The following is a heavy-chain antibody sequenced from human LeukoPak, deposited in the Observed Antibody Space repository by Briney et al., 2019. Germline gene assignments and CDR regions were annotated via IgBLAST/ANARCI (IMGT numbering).Heavy chain of an antibody. CDR2: ISGGSEDT. CDR3: ARTIAQYSNSWLYFYYGLDV. CDR1: GFAFSTNA. D-gene: IGHD6-13*01. J-gene: IGHJ6*02. Sequence: GGSLRLSCAASGFAFSTNAITWVRQAPGKGLEWVSSISGGSEDTYYADSVKGRFTISRDNSKTTLYLQMNSLRAEDTAVYYCARTIAQYSNSWLYFYYGLDVWGQGTTVTVSS. V-gene: IGHV3-23*01.